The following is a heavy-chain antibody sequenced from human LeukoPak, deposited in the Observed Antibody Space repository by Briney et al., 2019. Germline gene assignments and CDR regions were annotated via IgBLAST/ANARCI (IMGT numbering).Heavy chain of an antibody. D-gene: IGHD3-22*01. CDR1: GGSISSSNW. J-gene: IGHJ4*02. CDR2: IYHSGST. V-gene: IGHV4-4*02. CDR3: ARVSARFGDYYDSSEIDGY. Sequence: PSETLSLTCAVSGGSISSSNWWSWVRQPPGKGLEWIGEIYHSGSTNYNPSLKSRVTISVDKSKNQFSLKLSSVTAADTAVYYCARVSARFGDYYDSSEIDGYWGQGTLVTVSS.